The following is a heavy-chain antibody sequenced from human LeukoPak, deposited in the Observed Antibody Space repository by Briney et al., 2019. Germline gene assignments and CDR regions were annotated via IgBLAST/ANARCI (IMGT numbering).Heavy chain of an antibody. Sequence: GRSLRLSCAASSYNFSIYAMHWVRQAPGKGLEWVATISYHGIKKYFGDSVKGRFAISRENSRDTLYLQMNNLRSEDTAMYYCTRESTVTTSSYFYMGVWGKGTTVTVSS. CDR1: SYNFSIYA. CDR2: ISYHGIKK. D-gene: IGHD4-11*01. J-gene: IGHJ6*03. V-gene: IGHV3-30*09. CDR3: TRESTVTTSSYFYMGV.